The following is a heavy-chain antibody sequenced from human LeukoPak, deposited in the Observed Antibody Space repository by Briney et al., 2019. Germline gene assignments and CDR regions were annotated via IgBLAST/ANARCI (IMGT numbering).Heavy chain of an antibody. CDR3: ARDRPTGRSRGVVVQ. D-gene: IGHD2-15*01. CDR1: GFTFDTYA. J-gene: IGHJ4*02. CDR2: ISSGGTYI. V-gene: IGHV3-21*01. Sequence: RGSLRLSCAASGFTFDTYAMTWVRQAPGKGLEGVSSISSGGTYIYYAESVRGRSTISRDNTKNFLYLQLSTLRVEDTAVYYCARDRPTGRSRGVVVQWGQGTLVTVSS.